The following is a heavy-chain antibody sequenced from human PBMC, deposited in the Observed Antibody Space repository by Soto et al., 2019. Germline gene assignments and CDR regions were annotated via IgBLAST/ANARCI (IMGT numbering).Heavy chain of an antibody. CDR3: ARPLWDYYGSGTYGMDV. D-gene: IGHD3-10*01. CDR1: GYTFTSYD. V-gene: IGHV1-8*01. J-gene: IGHJ6*02. Sequence: ASVKVSCKASGYTFTSYDINWVRQATGQGLEWMGWMNPNSGNTGYAQKFQGRVTMTRNTSISTAYMELSSLRSEDTAVYYCARPLWDYYGSGTYGMDVWGQGTTVTVSS. CDR2: MNPNSGNT.